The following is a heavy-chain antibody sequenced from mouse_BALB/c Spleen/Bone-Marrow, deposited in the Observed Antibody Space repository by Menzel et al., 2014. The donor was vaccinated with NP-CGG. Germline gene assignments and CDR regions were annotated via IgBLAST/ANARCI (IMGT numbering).Heavy chain of an antibody. CDR2: IYPSDSYT. J-gene: IGHJ2*01. CDR1: GHTFTSYW. D-gene: IGHD1-1*01. CDR3: TRGGSSPYYFDY. V-gene: IGHV1-69*02. Sequence: VQLQQSGAELVRPGASVKLSCKASGHTFTSYWINWVKQRPGQGLEWIGNIYPSDSYTNYNQKFKDKATLTVDKSSTTAYMQLSSPTSEDSAVYYCTRGGSSPYYFDYWGQGTTLTVSS.